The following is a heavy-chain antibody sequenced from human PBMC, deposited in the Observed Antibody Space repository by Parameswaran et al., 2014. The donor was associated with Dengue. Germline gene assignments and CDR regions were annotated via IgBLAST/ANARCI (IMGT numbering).Heavy chain of an antibody. D-gene: IGHD3-3*01. CDR2: INHSGST. J-gene: IGHJ6*02. Sequence: PGKGLEWIGEINHSGSTNYNPSLKSRVTISVDTSKNQFSLKLSSVTAADTAVYYCARVTGYDFWSGYYYYYYGTDVWGQGTTVTVSS. CDR3: ARVTGYDFWSGYYYYYYGTDV. V-gene: IGHV4-34*01.